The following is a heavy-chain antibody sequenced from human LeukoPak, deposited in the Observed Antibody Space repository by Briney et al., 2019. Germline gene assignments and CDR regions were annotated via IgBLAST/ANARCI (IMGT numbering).Heavy chain of an antibody. CDR2: INSDGSVT. CDR3: ARDGASIDDQYYGLDV. J-gene: IGHJ6*02. V-gene: IGHV3-74*01. D-gene: IGHD1-1*01. CDR1: GFTFSDHW. Sequence: RESLRLSCVVSGFTFSDHWMHWVRQAPGKGLMWVSRINSDGSVTNYADSVKGRFTISRDNAKKTLLLTMNSLRAEDTAVYYCARDGASIDDQYYGLDVWGQGTTVTVSS.